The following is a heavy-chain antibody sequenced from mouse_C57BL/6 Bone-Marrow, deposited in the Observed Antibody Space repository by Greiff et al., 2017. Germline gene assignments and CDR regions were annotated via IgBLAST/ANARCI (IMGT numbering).Heavy chain of an antibody. V-gene: IGHV5-17*01. J-gene: IGHJ3*01. D-gene: IGHD1-1*01. Sequence: EVQRVESGGGLVKPGGSLKLSCAASGFTFSDYGMHWVRQAPEKGLEWVAYISSGSSTIYYADTVKGRFTISRDNAKNTLFLQMTSLRSEDTAMYYCARDYYVSSPPFAYWGQGTLVTVSA. CDR3: ARDYYVSSPPFAY. CDR2: ISSGSSTI. CDR1: GFTFSDYG.